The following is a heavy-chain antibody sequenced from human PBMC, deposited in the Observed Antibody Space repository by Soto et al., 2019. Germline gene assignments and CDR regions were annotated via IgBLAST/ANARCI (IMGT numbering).Heavy chain of an antibody. CDR2: IYHSGST. J-gene: IGHJ6*02. CDR3: AGSGYYHNSGMHV. D-gene: IGHD3-22*01. CDR1: GGSISSGGYS. V-gene: IGHV4-30-2*01. Sequence: QLQLQESGSGLVKPSQTLSLTCAVSGGSISSGGYSWSWIRQPPGKGLEWIGYIYHSGSTYYNPSLKSRVTISVDRSKNQFSLKLSSVTAADTAVYYSAGSGYYHNSGMHVSGQGTTVTVSS.